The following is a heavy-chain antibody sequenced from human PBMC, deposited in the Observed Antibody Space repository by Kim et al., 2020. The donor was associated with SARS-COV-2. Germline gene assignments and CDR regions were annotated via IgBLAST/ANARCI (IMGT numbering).Heavy chain of an antibody. Sequence: GGSLRLSCVTSGFTFSDSWMHWVRQAPGSGLVWVSRINTDGRDTSYADSVKGRFTISRDNAKNTLYLQMNSLRAEDTALYYCARVVPGTNIFNYWSQGTLVTV. D-gene: IGHD1-7*01. V-gene: IGHV3-74*01. CDR2: INTDGRDT. J-gene: IGHJ4*02. CDR3: ARVVPGTNIFNY. CDR1: GFTFSDSW.